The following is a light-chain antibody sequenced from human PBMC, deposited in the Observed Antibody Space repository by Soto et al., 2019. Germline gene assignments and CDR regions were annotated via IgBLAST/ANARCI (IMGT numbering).Light chain of an antibody. CDR1: SSDVGGYNY. CDR2: DVS. CDR3: SSYTSSRTLYV. J-gene: IGLJ1*01. Sequence: QSALTQPASVSGSPGQSITISCTGTSSDVGGYNYVSWYQQHPGKAPKLMIYDVSNRPSGVSNRFSGSKSGNTASLTISGLQAEDEADYYRSSYTSSRTLYVFGTGTKLTVL. V-gene: IGLV2-14*01.